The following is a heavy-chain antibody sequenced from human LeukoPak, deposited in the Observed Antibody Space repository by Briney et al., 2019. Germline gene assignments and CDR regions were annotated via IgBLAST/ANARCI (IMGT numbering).Heavy chain of an antibody. CDR3: ARGGSWGTYYFDY. D-gene: IGHD1-14*01. J-gene: IGHJ4*02. CDR2: ISSSGSTI. CDR1: GFTFSDYY. Sequence: GGSLRLSCAASGFTFSDYYMSWIRQAPGKGLEWVSYISSSGSTIYYADSMKGRFTISRDNAKNSLYLQMNSLRDEDTAVYYCARGGSWGTYYFDYWGQGTLVTVSS. V-gene: IGHV3-11*04.